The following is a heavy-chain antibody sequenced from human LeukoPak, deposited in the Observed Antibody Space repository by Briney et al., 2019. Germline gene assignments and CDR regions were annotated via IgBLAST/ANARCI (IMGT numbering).Heavy chain of an antibody. D-gene: IGHD4-11*01. J-gene: IGHJ4*02. CDR1: GGSISTSSYY. Sequence: SETLSLTCTVSGGSISTSSYYWGWIRQPPGKGLEWIGSIHYSGSTYYNPSLKSRLTISVDTAKNHFSLKLSSVTAADTAVYYCARGGDFSNLWGQGTLVTVSS. CDR3: ARGGDFSNL. CDR2: IHYSGST. V-gene: IGHV4-39*02.